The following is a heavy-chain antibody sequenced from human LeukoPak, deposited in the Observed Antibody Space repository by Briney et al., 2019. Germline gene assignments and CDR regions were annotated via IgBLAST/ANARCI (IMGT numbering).Heavy chain of an antibody. Sequence: SGPSLIIPCETFTLTFTFSGLSLGSHALGVGWVRQPSVKALEWPAHYYWNDERRYSTSMKSSLTIIQLTSKNQVVLTLTNMDPVDTPTHCSAYGSECSGYSCLSSWFDPWAEGTLVTVSS. CDR1: GLSLGSHALG. J-gene: IGHJ5*02. D-gene: IGHD2-15*01. CDR3: AYGSECSGYSCLSSWFDP. V-gene: IGHV2-5*01. CDR2: YYWNDER.